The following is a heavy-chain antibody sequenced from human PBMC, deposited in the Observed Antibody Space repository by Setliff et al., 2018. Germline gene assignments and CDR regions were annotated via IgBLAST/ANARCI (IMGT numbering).Heavy chain of an antibody. D-gene: IGHD3-3*01. CDR2: MNPNSGNT. Sequence: ASVKVSCKASGYTFTSYDINWVRQATGQGLEWMGWMNPNSGNTGYAQKFQGRVTITRDTSASTAYMELCSLRSEDTAVYYCARDTYIGDFWSGYYIQGQFDPWGQGALVTVSS. V-gene: IGHV1-8*03. J-gene: IGHJ5*02. CDR1: GYTFTSYD. CDR3: ARDTYIGDFWSGYYIQGQFDP.